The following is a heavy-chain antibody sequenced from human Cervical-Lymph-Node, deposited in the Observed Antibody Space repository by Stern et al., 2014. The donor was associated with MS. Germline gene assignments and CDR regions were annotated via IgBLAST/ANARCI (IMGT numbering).Heavy chain of an antibody. Sequence: QVQLQESGPGLVKASETLSLTCTVSGGSITGYYWCWIRQPPGKGLEWIGHIYYFGSTSYNPSLKSRVSTSLDTSKNQFPLTLYSMTAADTAVYYCARGDRGAFDIWGQGTVVTVSS. J-gene: IGHJ3*02. D-gene: IGHD2-15*01. CDR3: ARGDRGAFDI. CDR2: IYYFGST. V-gene: IGHV4-59*08. CDR1: GGSITGYY.